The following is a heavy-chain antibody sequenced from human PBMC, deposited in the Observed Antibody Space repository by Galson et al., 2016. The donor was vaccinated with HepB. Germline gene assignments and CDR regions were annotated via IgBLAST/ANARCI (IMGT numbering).Heavy chain of an antibody. CDR1: GYSFTSNW. CDR3: ARQSVGYCRGGSCYGDAFDI. CDR2: IYPGDSDT. J-gene: IGHJ3*02. V-gene: IGHV5-51*01. D-gene: IGHD2-15*01. Sequence: QSGAEVKKPGDSLRISCKGSGYSFTSNWIGWARQMPGKGLEWMGIIYPGDSDTRYSPSFEDQVTMSADKSTSTAYLQWSSLKASDTAMYYCARQSVGYCRGGSCYGDAFDIWGQGTMVTVSS.